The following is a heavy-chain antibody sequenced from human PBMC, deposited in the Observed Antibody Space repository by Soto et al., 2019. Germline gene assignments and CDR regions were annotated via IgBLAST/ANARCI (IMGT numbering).Heavy chain of an antibody. D-gene: IGHD3-9*01. Sequence: QVQLVQSGAEVKKPGASVKVSCKVSGYTLAELSMHWVRQAPGKGLEWMGGLDPEDGETVYAQKCQVRLTMAEDTSTDTAYMELSSLTSEDTAFYYCAADMVNVLTSYPPLGYWGQGTLVTVSS. CDR3: AADMVNVLTSYPPLGY. V-gene: IGHV1-24*01. CDR1: GYTLAELS. CDR2: LDPEDGET. J-gene: IGHJ4*02.